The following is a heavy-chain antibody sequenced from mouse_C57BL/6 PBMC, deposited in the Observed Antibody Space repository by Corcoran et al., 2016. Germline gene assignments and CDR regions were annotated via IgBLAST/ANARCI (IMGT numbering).Heavy chain of an antibody. Sequence: EVQLQQSGPELVKPGASVKISCKASGYTFTDYYMNWVKQSHGKSLEWIGDINPNNGGTSYNQKFKGKATLTVDKSSSTAYMELRSLTSEDSAVYYCAKEPNWYYARDYWGQGTSVTVSS. J-gene: IGHJ4*01. CDR1: GYTFTDYY. V-gene: IGHV1-26*01. CDR2: INPNNGGT. D-gene: IGHD4-1*01. CDR3: AKEPNWYYARDY.